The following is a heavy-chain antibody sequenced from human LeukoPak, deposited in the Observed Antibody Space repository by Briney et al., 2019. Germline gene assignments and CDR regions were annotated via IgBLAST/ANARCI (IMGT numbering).Heavy chain of an antibody. Sequence: GGSLRLSCAASGFTFSSYAMSWVRQAPGKGLEWVSGLSTSGGSTYYAVSVKGRFTISRDNSKNTLYLQMNSLRAEDTAVYCCAKDRSGWYYFDYWGQGTLVTVSS. J-gene: IGHJ4*02. CDR3: AKDRSGWYYFDY. D-gene: IGHD6-19*01. V-gene: IGHV3-23*01. CDR2: LSTSGGST. CDR1: GFTFSSYA.